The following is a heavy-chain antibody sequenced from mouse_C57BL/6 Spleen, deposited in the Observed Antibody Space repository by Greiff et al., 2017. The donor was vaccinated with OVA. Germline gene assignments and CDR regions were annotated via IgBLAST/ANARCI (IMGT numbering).Heavy chain of an antibody. CDR1: GFTFSDAW. V-gene: IGHV6-6*01. CDR3: TRGIYYDYDYAMDY. D-gene: IGHD2-4*01. Sequence: EVKLVESGGGLVQPGGSMKLSCAASGFTFSDAWMDWVRQSPEKGLEWVAEIRNKANNHATYYAESVKGRFTISRDDSKSSVYLQMNSLRAEDTGIYYCTRGIYYDYDYAMDYWGQGTSVTVSS. J-gene: IGHJ4*01. CDR2: IRNKANNHAT.